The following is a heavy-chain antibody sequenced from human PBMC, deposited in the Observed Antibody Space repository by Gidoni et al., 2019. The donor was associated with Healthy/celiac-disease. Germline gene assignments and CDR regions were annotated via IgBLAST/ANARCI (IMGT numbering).Heavy chain of an antibody. D-gene: IGHD6-13*01. CDR2: IWYDGSNK. V-gene: IGHV3-33*01. J-gene: IGHJ4*02. CDR3: ARDIGAAGTLADY. Sequence: QVQLVESGGGVVQPGRSLRLSCAASGFTFSSYGMHWVRQAPGKGLEWVAVIWYDGSNKYYADSVKGRFTISRDNSKNTLYLQMNSLRAEDTAVYYCARDIGAAGTLADYWGQGTLVTVSS. CDR1: GFTFSSYG.